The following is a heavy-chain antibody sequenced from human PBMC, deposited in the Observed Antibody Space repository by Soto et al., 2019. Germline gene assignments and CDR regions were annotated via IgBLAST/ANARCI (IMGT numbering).Heavy chain of an antibody. D-gene: IGHD3-16*01. CDR3: ARRGGAGLDY. J-gene: IGHJ4*01. V-gene: IGHV4-38-2*01. CDR2: IYHSGTT. CDR1: GYSISSGYD. Sequence: SETLSLTCVVSGYSISSGYDWGWVRQPPGKGLEWIGCIYHSGTTYYNPSLNSRVTISVDTSKNHFSLKLSSVTAADTAVYYCARRGGAGLDYWGQGVLVTVSS.